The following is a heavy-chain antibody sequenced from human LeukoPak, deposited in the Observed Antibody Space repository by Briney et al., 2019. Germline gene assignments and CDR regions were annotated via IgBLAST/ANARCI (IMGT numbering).Heavy chain of an antibody. J-gene: IGHJ4*02. CDR1: GGSISSGGYY. CDR3: ARDRRPTFDY. V-gene: IGHV4-30-2*01. CDR2: IYHSGST. Sequence: PSQTLSLTCTVSGGSISSGGYYWSWIRQPPGKGLEWIGYIYHSGSTYYNPSLKSRVTISVGRSKNQFSLKLSSVTAADTAVYYCARDRRPTFDYWGQGTLVTVSS.